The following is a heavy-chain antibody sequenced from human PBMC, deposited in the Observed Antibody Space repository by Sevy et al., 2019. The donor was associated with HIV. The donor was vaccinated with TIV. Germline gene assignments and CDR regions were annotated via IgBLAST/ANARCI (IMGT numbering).Heavy chain of an antibody. CDR3: ARGPLYSTGTSRRSWYFDL. V-gene: IGHV4-34*01. CDR2: INHSGST. Sequence: SETLSLTCAVYGGSFSGYYWSWIRQPPGKGLEWIGEINHSGSTNYNPSLKSRVTISVDTSKNQFSLKLSSVTAADTAVYYCARGPLYSTGTSRRSWYFDLWGRGTLVTDSS. D-gene: IGHD1-7*01. CDR1: GGSFSGYY. J-gene: IGHJ2*01.